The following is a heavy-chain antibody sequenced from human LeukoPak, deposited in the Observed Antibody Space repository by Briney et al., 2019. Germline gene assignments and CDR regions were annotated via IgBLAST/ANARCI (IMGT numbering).Heavy chain of an antibody. V-gene: IGHV4-39*02. CDR3: ARGHYFASGNYYRGWFDP. Sequence: LETLSLTCTVSGGSISSSSYYWGWIRQPPGKGLEWIGSIYYSGSTYYNPSLKSRVTISVDTSKNHFSLKLSSVTAADTAVYYCARGHYFASGNYYRGWFDPWGQGSLVTVSS. D-gene: IGHD3-10*01. J-gene: IGHJ5*02. CDR2: IYYSGST. CDR1: GGSISSSSYY.